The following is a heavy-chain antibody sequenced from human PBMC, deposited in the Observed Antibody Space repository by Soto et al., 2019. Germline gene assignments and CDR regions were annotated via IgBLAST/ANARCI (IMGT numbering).Heavy chain of an antibody. CDR1: GFTFSNAW. Sequence: NPGGSLRLSCAASGFTFSNAWMSWVRQAPGKGLEWVGRIKSKTDGGTTDYAAPVKGRFTISRDDSKNTLYPQMNSLKTEDTAVYYCTTAIGGYALLPYYYYGMDVWGQGTTVTVSS. V-gene: IGHV3-15*01. CDR2: IKSKTDGGTT. D-gene: IGHD6-25*01. CDR3: TTAIGGYALLPYYYYGMDV. J-gene: IGHJ6*02.